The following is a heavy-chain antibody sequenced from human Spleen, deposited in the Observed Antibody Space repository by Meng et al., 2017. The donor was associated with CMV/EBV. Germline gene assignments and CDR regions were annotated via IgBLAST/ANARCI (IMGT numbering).Heavy chain of an antibody. CDR1: GYAFTSYY. D-gene: IGHD7-27*01. V-gene: IGHV1-46*01. CDR3: ARVWGSIDY. Sequence: ASVKVSCKASGYAFTSYYIHWVRQAPGQGLDWMGIINPSGGSTSYAQKFRGRVTMTRDTSISTAYMELSRLRSEDTAVYYCARVWGSIDYWGQGTLVTVSS. CDR2: INPSGGST. J-gene: IGHJ4*02.